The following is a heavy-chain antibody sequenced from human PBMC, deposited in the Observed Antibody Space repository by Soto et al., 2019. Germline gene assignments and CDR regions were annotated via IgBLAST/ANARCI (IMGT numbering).Heavy chain of an antibody. CDR1: GYSSASGGY. Sequence: WETLALTCAVPGYSSASGGYWAWIRKSPGNGLESIGSIYHAGSVYYNPSLNGRVALPMDTSKNHFSLKLTSVTAADTAVYYCARTFDYYGMDVWGQGTTVT. CDR2: IYHAGSV. J-gene: IGHJ6*02. V-gene: IGHV4-38-2*01. CDR3: ARTFDYYGMDV.